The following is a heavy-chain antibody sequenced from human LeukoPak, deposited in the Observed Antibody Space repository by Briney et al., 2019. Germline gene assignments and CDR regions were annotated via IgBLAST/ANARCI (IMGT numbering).Heavy chain of an antibody. V-gene: IGHV3-7*05. J-gene: IGHJ4*02. CDR2: INEDGSDK. CDR3: ARTFLSGDGDKVGYFDY. D-gene: IGHD5-24*01. Sequence: GGSLRLSCAASGFTLSSSWMTWVRQAPGKGLEWVAHINEDGSDKYYVDSVTGRFSISRDNTKNSLYLQMSSLRAEDTAVYYCARTFLSGDGDKVGYFDYWGQGTLVTVSS. CDR1: GFTLSSSW.